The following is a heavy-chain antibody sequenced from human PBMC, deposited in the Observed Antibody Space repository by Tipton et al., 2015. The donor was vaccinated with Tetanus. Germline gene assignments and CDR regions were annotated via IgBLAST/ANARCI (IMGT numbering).Heavy chain of an antibody. CDR2: VDYSGRT. CDR3: ARSNFDGHKKCPFDS. D-gene: IGHD2-8*01. V-gene: IGHV4-61*08. CDR1: GGSVRSADSY. Sequence: TLSLTCTVSGGSVRSADSYWSWIRQPPGKGLEWIAYVDYSGRTNFNPSLKSRPIISMDTSKNQFSLRLTSLTAADTAVYYCARSNFDGHKKCPFDSWGQGMLVAVSS. J-gene: IGHJ4*02.